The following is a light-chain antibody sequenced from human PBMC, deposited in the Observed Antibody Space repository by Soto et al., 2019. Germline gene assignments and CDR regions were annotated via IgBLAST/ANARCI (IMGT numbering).Light chain of an antibody. J-gene: IGLJ1*01. CDR3: ISYKTDDTFX. CDR2: EAT. CDR1: RSDIGASNS. V-gene: IGLV2-14*01. Sequence: QSALTQPASVSGSPGQSITISCAGTRSDIGASNSVSWYQHLPGRSPTLIIYEATNRPSGVSERFSGSKAGDTASLTISGLQADDESEYFCISYKTDDTFXFGGGTKLTVL.